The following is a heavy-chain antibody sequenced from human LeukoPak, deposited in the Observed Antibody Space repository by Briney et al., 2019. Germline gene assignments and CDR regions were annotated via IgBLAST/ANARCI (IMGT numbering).Heavy chain of an antibody. J-gene: IGHJ5*02. CDR1: GFTFSSQS. CDR2: IDSSSTYI. Sequence: GGSLRLSCAASGFTFSSQSVNWVRQAPGKGLEWVSSIDSSSTYIYYADPVKGRFTISRDNAKNSLFLQMDSLRAEDTAVYYCVREYCTRGNCPNWFDPWGQGTQVTVSS. D-gene: IGHD2-8*01. V-gene: IGHV3-21*01. CDR3: VREYCTRGNCPNWFDP.